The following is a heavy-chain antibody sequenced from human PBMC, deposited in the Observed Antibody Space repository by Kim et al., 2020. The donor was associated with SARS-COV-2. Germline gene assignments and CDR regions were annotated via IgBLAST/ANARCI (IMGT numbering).Heavy chain of an antibody. D-gene: IGHD2-2*01. J-gene: IGHJ6*04. Sequence: SETLSLTCTVSGGSISSGGYYWSWIRQHPGKGLEWIGYIYYSGSTYYNPSLKSRVTISVDTSKNQFSLKLGSVTAADTAVYYCASFSFGGGVPAAADYYYYGMDVWGKGTTVTVSS. CDR1: GGSISSGGYY. CDR3: ASFSFGGGVPAAADYYYYGMDV. CDR2: IYYSGST. V-gene: IGHV4-31*03.